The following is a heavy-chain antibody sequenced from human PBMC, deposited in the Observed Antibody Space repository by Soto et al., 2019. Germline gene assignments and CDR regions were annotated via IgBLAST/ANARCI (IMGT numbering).Heavy chain of an antibody. CDR2: INHSGST. J-gene: IGHJ1*01. V-gene: IGHV4-34*01. CDR3: ARAGYGNGGSCSHLQQ. D-gene: IGHD2-15*01. CDR1: GGSFSGYY. Sequence: QVQLQQWGAGLLKPSETLSLTCAVYGGSFSGYYWCWIRQPPGKGLEWIGEINHSGSTNYNPSLKSRVTMSVDTTRNQFALKLSSVTAADTAVYYCARAGYGNGGSCSHLQQWGQGTLVTVSS.